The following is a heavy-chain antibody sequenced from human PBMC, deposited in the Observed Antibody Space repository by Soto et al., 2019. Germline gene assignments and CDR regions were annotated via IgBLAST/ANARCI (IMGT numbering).Heavy chain of an antibody. CDR3: ARRVVVTSVRDIAYYYYGLDV. Sequence: SVKVSCKAFGVTFSSYAICWVRQAPGQGLEWMGGIIPMFDSTNYAQKFQGRVTITADESTSTAFMELSSLRSEDTAVYYCARRVVVTSVRDIAYYYYGLDVWGQGTTVTVSS. CDR2: IIPMFDST. V-gene: IGHV1-69*13. J-gene: IGHJ6*02. D-gene: IGHD2-21*02. CDR1: GVTFSSYA.